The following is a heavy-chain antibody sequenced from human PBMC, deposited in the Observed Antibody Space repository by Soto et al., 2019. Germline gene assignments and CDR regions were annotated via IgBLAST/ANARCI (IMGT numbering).Heavy chain of an antibody. D-gene: IGHD2-2*01. CDR1: GFTFTNAW. V-gene: IGHV3-15*01. CDR2: IRSKTDGGTA. J-gene: IGHJ4*02. Sequence: EVQLVESGGGLVKPGGSLRLSCAASGFTFTNAWMTWVRQAPGKGLEWVGRIRSKTDGGTADFAAPVKGRFTISRDDSKNSMYLEMSRRKTGDTAVYHCSTMGFCSGTSCASVLDSWGEGTLVTGSS. CDR3: STMGFCSGTSCASVLDS.